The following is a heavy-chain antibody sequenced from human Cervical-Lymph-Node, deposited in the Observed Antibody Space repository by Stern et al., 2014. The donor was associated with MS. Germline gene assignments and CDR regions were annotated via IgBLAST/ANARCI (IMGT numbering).Heavy chain of an antibody. V-gene: IGHV4-59*01. CDR3: ARWDRVMVRPNFYYYGMDV. J-gene: IGHJ6*02. D-gene: IGHD5-18*01. Sequence: VQLVESAPGPVKPSETLSLTCTIPGDSISSYYWNWIRQSPGKGLEWLVYIYYSGSTNYNPSLKSRVTISVDMSKNQFSLQLTSVTAADTAVYFCARWDRVMVRPNFYYYGMDVWGQGTTVIVSS. CDR2: IYYSGST. CDR1: GDSISSYY.